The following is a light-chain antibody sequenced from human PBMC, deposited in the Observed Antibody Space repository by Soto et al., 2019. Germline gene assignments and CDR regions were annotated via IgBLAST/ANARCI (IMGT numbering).Light chain of an antibody. Sequence: DIQMTQSPSALSASVVDRVTITCRASQSASTCLAWYQQKPGQAPKLLIYDASTLQSGVPSRFSASGSGTEFALTISGLQPDDFAVYYCQQYNRYAVTFGQGTKVDI. J-gene: IGKJ1*01. V-gene: IGKV1-5*01. CDR1: QSASTC. CDR2: DAS. CDR3: QQYNRYAVT.